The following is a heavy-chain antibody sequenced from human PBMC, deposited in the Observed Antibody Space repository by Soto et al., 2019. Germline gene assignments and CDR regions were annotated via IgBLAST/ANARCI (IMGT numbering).Heavy chain of an antibody. J-gene: IGHJ4*02. D-gene: IGHD4-4*01. Sequence: QITLRESGPTLVKPTQTLTLSCTLSGFSINTGGVGVGWIRQPPGKAPEWLALLYWNDDEWYSPSLRSRLSVTKDASENRVVLTMTHLDPTDTGTYYCAKRRAISNKLFFDHWGQGALVTVSS. CDR1: GFSINTGGVG. CDR3: AKRRAISNKLFFDH. CDR2: LYWNDDE. V-gene: IGHV2-5*01.